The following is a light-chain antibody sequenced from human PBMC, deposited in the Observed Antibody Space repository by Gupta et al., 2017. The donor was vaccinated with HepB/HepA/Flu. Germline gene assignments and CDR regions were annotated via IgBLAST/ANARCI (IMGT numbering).Light chain of an antibody. CDR3: QQTYSPFST. Sequence: DIQMTQSPSSLSASVGDRVTITCRANQSISNYLNWYQKKPGKAPKVLIYVTSSLKSGVPLRFSGCGSETXFTLTIXSLQVEDYATYYCQQTYSPFSTFGXGTKVEVK. CDR2: VTS. V-gene: IGKV1-39*01. CDR1: QSISNY. J-gene: IGKJ1*01.